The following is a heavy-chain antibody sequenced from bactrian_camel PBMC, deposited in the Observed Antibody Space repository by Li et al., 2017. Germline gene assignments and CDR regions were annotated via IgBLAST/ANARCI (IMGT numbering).Heavy chain of an antibody. V-gene: IGHV3S31*01. J-gene: IGHJ4*01. Sequence: VQLVESGGGSVQAGGSLTLSCAASGLPYSTQYMAWFRQGPGKERTWVARIDPRDGGTVYADSAKGRFTISLDNAKNTLYLRMNSLKPQDTAMYYCAADTGGMVYNVWNPRQYEYWGRGTQVTVS. CDR3: AADTGGMVYNVWNPRQYEY. CDR1: GLPYSTQY. D-gene: IGHD2*01. CDR2: IDPRDGGT.